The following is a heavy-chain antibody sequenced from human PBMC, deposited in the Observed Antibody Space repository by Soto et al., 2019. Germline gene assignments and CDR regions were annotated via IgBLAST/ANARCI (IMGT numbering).Heavy chain of an antibody. CDR2: ISYDGSNK. J-gene: IGHJ6*02. Sequence: GGSLRLSCAASGFTFSSYAMSWVRQAPGKGLEWVSVISYDGSNKYYADSVKGRFTFSRDNSKNTLYLQMNSLRAEDTAVYYCAKGAYYYYYGMDVWGQGTTVTVSS. D-gene: IGHD3-16*01. CDR1: GFTFSSYA. CDR3: AKGAYYYYYGMDV. V-gene: IGHV3-30*18.